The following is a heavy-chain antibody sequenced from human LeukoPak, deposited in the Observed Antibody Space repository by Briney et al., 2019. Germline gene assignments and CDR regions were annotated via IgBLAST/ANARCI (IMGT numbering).Heavy chain of an antibody. J-gene: IGHJ5*02. CDR3: ARAVVAATHLWFDP. CDR1: GGTFSSYA. D-gene: IGHD2-15*01. Sequence: ASVKVSCKASGGTFSSYAISWVRQAPGQGLEWMGGIIPIFGTANYAQKFQGRVTITADESTSTAYMELSSLRSEDTAVYYCARAVVAATHLWFDPWGQGTLVTVSS. CDR2: IIPIFGTA. V-gene: IGHV1-69*13.